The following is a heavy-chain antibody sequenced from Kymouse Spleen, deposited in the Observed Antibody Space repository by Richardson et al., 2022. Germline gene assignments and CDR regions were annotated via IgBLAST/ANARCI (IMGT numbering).Heavy chain of an antibody. V-gene: IGHV4-31*03. J-gene: IGHJ4*02. Sequence: QVQLQESGPGLVKPSQTLSLTCTVSGGSISSGGYYWSWIRQHPGKGLEWIGYIYYSGSTYYNPSLKSRVTISVDTSKNQFSLKLSSVTAADTAVYYCPCIAAAGSSLL*LLGPGNPGHRLL. CDR2: IYYSGST. CDR3: PCIAAAGSSLL*L. CDR1: GGSISSGGYY. D-gene: IGHD6-13*01.